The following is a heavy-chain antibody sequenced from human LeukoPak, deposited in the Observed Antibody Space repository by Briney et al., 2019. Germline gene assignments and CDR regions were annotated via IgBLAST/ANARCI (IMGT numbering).Heavy chain of an antibody. CDR2: ISGSGGST. Sequence: PGGSLRLSCAASGFTFSSYAMSWVRQAPGKGLEWVSAISGSGGSTSYADSVKGRFTISTYNSKNTLYLQMNSLRAEDTAVYYCAKALMPHYYDSSGYYHWGQGALVTVSS. CDR1: GFTFSSYA. J-gene: IGHJ5*02. V-gene: IGHV3-23*01. D-gene: IGHD3-22*01. CDR3: AKALMPHYYDSSGYYH.